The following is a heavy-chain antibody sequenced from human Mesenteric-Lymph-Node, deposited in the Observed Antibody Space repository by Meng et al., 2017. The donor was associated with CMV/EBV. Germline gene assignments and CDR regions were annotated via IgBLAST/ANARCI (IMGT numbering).Heavy chain of an antibody. Sequence: YGGSFSGHYWSWIRQPPGKGLEWIGEINQSGSTNYNPSLKSRVTVSVDPSKNQFSLKLSSVTAADSAVYYCARAYCSSSSCFLYLDYWGRGTLVTVSS. J-gene: IGHJ4*02. CDR3: ARAYCSSSSCFLYLDY. D-gene: IGHD2-2*01. CDR2: INQSGST. V-gene: IGHV4-34*01. CDR1: GGSFSGHY.